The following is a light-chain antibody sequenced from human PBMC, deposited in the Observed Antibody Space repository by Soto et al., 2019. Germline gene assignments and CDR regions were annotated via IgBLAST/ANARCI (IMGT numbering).Light chain of an antibody. V-gene: IGKV1-39*01. CDR2: AAS. Sequence: DIQMTQSPSSLSASVGDRVTITCRASQTISYYLNWYQQKPGKAPKLLIYAASNLQSGVSSRFSGSGSGTDFTLTISNLQPEDFATYYCQESYTTLSYTFGQGTKLDIK. J-gene: IGKJ2*01. CDR1: QTISYY. CDR3: QESYTTLSYT.